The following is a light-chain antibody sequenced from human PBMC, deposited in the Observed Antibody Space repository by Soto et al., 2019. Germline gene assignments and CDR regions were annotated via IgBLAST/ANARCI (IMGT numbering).Light chain of an antibody. CDR1: SSNTGAGYD. CDR3: QSYDSSLSGWV. Sequence: QSVLTQPPSVSGAPGQRVTISCTGSSSNTGAGYDVHWYQQLPGTAPKLLIYGNSNRPSGVPDRFSGSKSGTSASLAITGLQAEDEADYYCQSYDSSLSGWVFGGGTKLTV. V-gene: IGLV1-40*01. CDR2: GNS. J-gene: IGLJ3*02.